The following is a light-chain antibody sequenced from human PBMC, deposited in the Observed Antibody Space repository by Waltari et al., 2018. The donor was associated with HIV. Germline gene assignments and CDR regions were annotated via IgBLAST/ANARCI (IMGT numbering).Light chain of an antibody. CDR3: WSYAGVYTRWV. CDR1: SSDVGGYKY. Sequence: ALTQPRSVSAPPGQSLSISCPGTSSDVGGYKYVSWYQQYPGEVPKLIIYDVTKRPSGVPDRFSGSKSGNTASLTISGLQAEDEADYYCWSYAGVYTRWVFGGGTKLTVL. V-gene: IGLV2-11*01. CDR2: DVT. J-gene: IGLJ3*02.